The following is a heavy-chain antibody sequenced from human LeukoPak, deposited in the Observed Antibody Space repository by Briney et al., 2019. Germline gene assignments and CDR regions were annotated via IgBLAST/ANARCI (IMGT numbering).Heavy chain of an antibody. V-gene: IGHV4-39*07. Sequence: SETLSLTCTVSGGSISSSSYYWSWIRQPPGKGLEWIGEINHSGSTNYNPSLKSRVTISVDTSKNQFSLKLSSVTAADTAVYYCARRCPYAIVVVPAAKNLGWFDPWGQGTLVTVSS. CDR1: GGSISSSSYY. CDR3: ARRCPYAIVVVPAAKNLGWFDP. CDR2: INHSGST. D-gene: IGHD2-2*01. J-gene: IGHJ5*02.